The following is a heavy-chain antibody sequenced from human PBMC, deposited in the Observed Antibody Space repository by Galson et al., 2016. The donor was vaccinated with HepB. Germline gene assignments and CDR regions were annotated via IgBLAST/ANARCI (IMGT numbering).Heavy chain of an antibody. J-gene: IGHJ5*02. CDR2: ISYDGTKI. Sequence: SLRLSCAASGFTFSYYGMHWVRQAPGKGLEWVAIISYDGTKIFYADSVKGRFTISRDNSKNTLYLEMNSLTTEDTAIYYCAKAVVATGTNWFDPWGRGTLVTVSS. D-gene: IGHD2-15*01. CDR3: AKAVVATGTNWFDP. V-gene: IGHV3-30*18. CDR1: GFTFSYYG.